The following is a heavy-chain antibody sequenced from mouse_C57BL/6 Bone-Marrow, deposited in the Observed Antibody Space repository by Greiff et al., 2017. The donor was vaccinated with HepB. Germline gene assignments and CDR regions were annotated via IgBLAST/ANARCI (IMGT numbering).Heavy chain of an antibody. V-gene: IGHV14-3*01. CDR3: AREGIYDGYYYAMDY. CDR1: GFNIKNTY. Sequence: VQLKESVAELVRPGASVKLSCTASGFNIKNTYMHWVKQRPEQGLEWIGRIDPANGNTKYAPKFQGKATITADTSSNTAYLQLSSLKSEDTAIYYFAREGIYDGYYYAMDYWGQGTSVTVSS. J-gene: IGHJ4*01. D-gene: IGHD2-3*01. CDR2: IDPANGNT.